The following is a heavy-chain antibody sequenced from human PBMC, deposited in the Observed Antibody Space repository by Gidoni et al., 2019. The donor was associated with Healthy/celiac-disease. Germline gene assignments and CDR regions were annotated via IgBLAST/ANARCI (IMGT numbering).Heavy chain of an antibody. D-gene: IGHD3-10*01. CDR3: ARGSSYGSGSYGGHYYYYYGMDV. V-gene: IGHV4-30-2*01. CDR1: GGSISRGGYS. Sequence: QLQLQESGSGLVKPSQTLSLTCAVSGGSISRGGYSWRWIRQPPGKGLEWIGYIDHSGSTYDNPSLKSRVTISVDRSKNQFSLKLSSVTAADTAVYYCARGSSYGSGSYGGHYYYYYGMDVWGQGTTVTVSS. CDR2: IDHSGST. J-gene: IGHJ6*02.